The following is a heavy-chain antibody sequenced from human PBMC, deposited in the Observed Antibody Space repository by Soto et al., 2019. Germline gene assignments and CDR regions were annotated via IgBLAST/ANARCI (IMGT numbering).Heavy chain of an antibody. D-gene: IGHD6-13*01. CDR2: ITSSGTTV. V-gene: IGHV3-48*02. Sequence: EVHLVESGGGLVQPGGSLRLSCAASGFTFSSYSLNWVRQASGKGLEWVSYITSSGTTVYYADSVRGRFTISRDNAKNSLYLQMNSLRDADTAVYYCARGSSNWAYYFDFWGQGTLVTVSS. CDR3: ARGSSNWAYYFDF. J-gene: IGHJ4*02. CDR1: GFTFSSYS.